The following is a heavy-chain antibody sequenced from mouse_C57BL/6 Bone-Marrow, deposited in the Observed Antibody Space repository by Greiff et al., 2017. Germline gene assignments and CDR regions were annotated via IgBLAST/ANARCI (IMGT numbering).Heavy chain of an antibody. Sequence: VQLQQSGPELVKPGASVKISCKASGYTFTGYGINWVKQRPGQGLEWIGWIFPGSGSTYYNEKFKGKATLTVAKSSSTAYMLLSSLTSEDSEVYVCARGRRIYYGNYWFAYWGQGTLVTVSA. V-gene: IGHV1-75*01. J-gene: IGHJ3*01. D-gene: IGHD2-1*01. CDR3: ARGRRIYYGNYWFAY. CDR2: IFPGSGST. CDR1: GYTFTGYG.